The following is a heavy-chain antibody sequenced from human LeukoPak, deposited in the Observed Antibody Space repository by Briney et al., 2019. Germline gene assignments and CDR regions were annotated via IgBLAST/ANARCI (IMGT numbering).Heavy chain of an antibody. CDR1: GGSISSSSHY. Sequence: SETLSLTCTVSGGSISSSSHYWSWIRQHPGKGLEWIGYIYYSGSTYYNPSLKSRVTISVDTSKNQFSLKLSSVTAADTAVYYCARVSGRYYYDSSGYYYFDYWGQGTLVTVSS. J-gene: IGHJ4*02. V-gene: IGHV4-31*03. D-gene: IGHD3-22*01. CDR3: ARVSGRYYYDSSGYYYFDY. CDR2: IYYSGST.